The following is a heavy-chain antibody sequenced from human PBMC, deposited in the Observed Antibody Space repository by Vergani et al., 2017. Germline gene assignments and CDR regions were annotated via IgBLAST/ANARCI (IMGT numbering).Heavy chain of an antibody. J-gene: IGHJ4*02. CDR2: INPSGGHT. CDR1: GYTFSNYY. D-gene: IGHD3-9*01. V-gene: IGHV1-46*03. CDR3: ARGDYSILTGYRY. Sequence: QVQVVQSGAEVKKPGASLKVSCKTSGYTFSNYYMHWVRQAPGQGLEWMGIINPSGGHTNYAQKFQGRVTMTRDTSTSTVYMELSSLRSEDTAIYYCARGDYSILTGYRYWGQGTLVTVSA.